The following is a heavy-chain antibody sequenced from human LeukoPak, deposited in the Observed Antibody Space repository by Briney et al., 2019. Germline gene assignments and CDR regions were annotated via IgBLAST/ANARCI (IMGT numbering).Heavy chain of an antibody. CDR2: INPSGDST. J-gene: IGHJ4*02. CDR1: GYSFTSYY. CDR3: ARLALGCSSPSCHDY. Sequence: ASVKVSCKASGYSFTSYYIHWVRQAPGQGLEWVGLINPSGDSTSYAQKLQGRVTMTSDTSTSTVYMEVSSLRSEDTAMYYCARLALGCSSPSCHDYWGQGTLVTVSS. D-gene: IGHD2-2*01. V-gene: IGHV1-46*01.